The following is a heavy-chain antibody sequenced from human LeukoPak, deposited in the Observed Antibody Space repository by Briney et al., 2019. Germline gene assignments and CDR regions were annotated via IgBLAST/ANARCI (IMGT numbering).Heavy chain of an antibody. V-gene: IGHV3-53*01. Sequence: GGSLRLSCAASSGFAVSSNYMTWVRQAPGKGLEWVSIIHSGSDTYYADSVKGRFTISRDNSKNTLYLQMNSLRAEDTAVYYCAKERLYSSSVGYWGQGTLVTVSS. CDR1: SGFAVSSNY. J-gene: IGHJ4*02. CDR2: IHSGSDT. CDR3: AKERLYSSSVGY. D-gene: IGHD6-13*01.